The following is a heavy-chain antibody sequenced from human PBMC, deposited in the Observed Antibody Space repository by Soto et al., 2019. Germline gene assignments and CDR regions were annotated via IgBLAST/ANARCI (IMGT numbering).Heavy chain of an antibody. J-gene: IGHJ4*02. CDR1: GFSLSTSGVG. V-gene: IGHV2-5*02. CDR2: IYWDDDK. D-gene: IGHD3-16*01. CDR3: AHKGGGDRILDY. Sequence: QITLKESGPPLVKPTQTLTLTCTFSGFSLSTSGVGVGWIRQPPGKALEWLALIYWDDDKRYSPSLKSRLTITKETSKNRGVLTMTNLDPVEKATYYCAHKGGGDRILDYWGQGTLVTVSS.